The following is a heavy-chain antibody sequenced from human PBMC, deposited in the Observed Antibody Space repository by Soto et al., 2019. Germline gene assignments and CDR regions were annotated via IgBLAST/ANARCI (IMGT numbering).Heavy chain of an antibody. Sequence: RXEWLKVSRKWPGDTFTDYLIGLVRQLPGKGLEWMGIIYPGDYDTIYSPSFQGHVTITVDKSTSPAYLQWNTLKASDTAMYYCERHISNLRYYYYAMDVWRQGTTVTVSS. V-gene: IGHV5-51*01. CDR1: GDTFTDYL. CDR3: ERHISNLRYYYYAMDV. J-gene: IGHJ6*02. D-gene: IGHD4-4*01. CDR2: IYPGDYDT.